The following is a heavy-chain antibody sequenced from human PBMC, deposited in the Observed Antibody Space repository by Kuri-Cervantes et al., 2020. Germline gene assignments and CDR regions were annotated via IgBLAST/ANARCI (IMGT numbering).Heavy chain of an antibody. D-gene: IGHD6-19*01. CDR1: GGSISSYY. J-gene: IGHJ4*02. CDR2: IYYSGST. CDR3: ARGLAGRFDY. V-gene: IGHV4-59*12. Sequence: GSLSLTCTVSGGSISSYYWSWIRQPPGKGLEWIGYIYYSGSTNYNPSLKSRVTISVDTSKNQFSLKLSSVTAADTAVYYCARGLAGRFDYWGQGTLVTVSS.